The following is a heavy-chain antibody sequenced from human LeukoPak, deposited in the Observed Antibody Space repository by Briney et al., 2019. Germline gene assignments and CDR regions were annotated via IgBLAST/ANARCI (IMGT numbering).Heavy chain of an antibody. J-gene: IGHJ4*02. Sequence: GGSLRLSCAASGFTFSSYSMNWVRQAPGKGLEWVSYISSISYSIYYADSVKGRFAISRDNAKNSLYLQMNSLRAEDTAVYYCARATSPAGTSGYYWDFDYWGQGTLVTVSS. CDR2: ISSISYSI. D-gene: IGHD3-22*01. CDR3: ARATSPAGTSGYYWDFDY. CDR1: GFTFSSYS. V-gene: IGHV3-21*05.